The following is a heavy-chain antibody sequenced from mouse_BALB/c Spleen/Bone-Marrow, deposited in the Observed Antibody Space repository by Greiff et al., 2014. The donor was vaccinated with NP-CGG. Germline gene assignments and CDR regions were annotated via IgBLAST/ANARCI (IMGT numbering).Heavy chain of an antibody. CDR2: IDPANGNT. Sequence: DVKLVESGAELVEPGASVKLSCTASGFNIKDTYMHWVKQRPEQGLEWIGRIDPANGNTKYDPKFQGKATITADTSSNTAYLQLSSLTSEDTAVYYCAPYYYGSSQFAYWGQGTLVTVSA. D-gene: IGHD1-1*01. V-gene: IGHV14-3*02. CDR1: GFNIKDTY. CDR3: APYYYGSSQFAY. J-gene: IGHJ3*01.